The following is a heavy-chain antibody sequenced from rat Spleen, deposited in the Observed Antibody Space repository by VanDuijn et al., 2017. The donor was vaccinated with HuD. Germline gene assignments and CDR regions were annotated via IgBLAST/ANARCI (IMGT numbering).Heavy chain of an antibody. Sequence: VRLLESGPGLVKPSQSLSLTCSVTDYSITSSYTWNWIRKFPGNKLEWMGYINGAGSTNYNPSLKSRISITRDTSKNQFFLQVNSVTTEDTATYYCASLYSSYSLYYFDYWGQGVMVTVSS. CDR3: ASLYSSYSLYYFDY. J-gene: IGHJ2*01. V-gene: IGHV3-3*01. CDR2: INGAGST. D-gene: IGHD1-2*01. CDR1: DYSITSSYT.